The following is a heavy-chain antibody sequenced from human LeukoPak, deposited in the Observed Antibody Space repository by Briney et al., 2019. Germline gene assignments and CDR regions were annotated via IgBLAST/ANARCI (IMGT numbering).Heavy chain of an antibody. CDR2: ISGSGFST. CDR3: AKGARGSTVTTIDY. J-gene: IGHJ4*02. D-gene: IGHD4-17*01. V-gene: IGHV3-23*01. Sequence: GGSLRLSCAASGFNFSYAMSWVRQAPGKGLEWVSGISGSGFSTYYADSVKGRFTISRDNSRSTLYMQMNSLRAEGTALYYCAKGARGSTVTTIDYWGQGTLVTVSS. CDR1: GFNFSYA.